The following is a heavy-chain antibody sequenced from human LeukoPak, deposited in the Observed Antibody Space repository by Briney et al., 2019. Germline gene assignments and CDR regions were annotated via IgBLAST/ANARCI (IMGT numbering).Heavy chain of an antibody. CDR2: ISSSGSTI. CDR1: GFTFSSYE. J-gene: IGHJ3*02. CDR3: AKDSSRSEFGGVYDAFDI. D-gene: IGHD3-16*01. Sequence: PGGSLRLSCAASGFTFSSYEMNWVRQAPGKGLEWVSYISSSGSTIYYADSVKGRFTISRDNSKNTLYLQMNSLRAEDTAVYYCAKDSSRSEFGGVYDAFDIWGQGTMVTVSS. V-gene: IGHV3-48*03.